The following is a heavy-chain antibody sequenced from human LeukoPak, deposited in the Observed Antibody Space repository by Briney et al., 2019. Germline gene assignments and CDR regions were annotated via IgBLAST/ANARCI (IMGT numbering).Heavy chain of an antibody. D-gene: IGHD6-19*01. CDR3: AREGGSSGWYGDYYYYYGMDV. CDR2: IKQDGSEK. V-gene: IGHV3-7*01. Sequence: GGSLRLSCAASGFTFSSYWMSWVRQAPGKGLEWVANIKQDGSEKYYVDSVKGRFTISRDNAKNSLYLQMNSLRAEDTAVYYCAREGGSSGWYGDYYYYYGMDVWGQGTTVTVSS. J-gene: IGHJ6*02. CDR1: GFTFSSYW.